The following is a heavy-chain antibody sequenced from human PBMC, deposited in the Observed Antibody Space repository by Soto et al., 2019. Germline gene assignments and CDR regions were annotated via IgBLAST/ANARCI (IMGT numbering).Heavy chain of an antibody. D-gene: IGHD2-2*01. J-gene: IGHJ5*02. Sequence: QVQLQQWGAGLLKPSETLSLTCAVYGGSFSGYYWSWIRQPPGKGLEWIGEINHSGSTNYNPSLKSRVTISVDTSKNQFSLKLSSVTAADTAVYYCVRGQNCSSTSCYAVNWFDPWGQGTLVTVSS. CDR2: INHSGST. V-gene: IGHV4-34*01. CDR1: GGSFSGYY. CDR3: VRGQNCSSTSCYAVNWFDP.